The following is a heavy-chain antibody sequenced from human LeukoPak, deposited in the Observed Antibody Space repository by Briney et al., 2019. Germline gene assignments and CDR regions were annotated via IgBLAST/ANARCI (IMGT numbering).Heavy chain of an antibody. CDR1: GFTFSSYS. J-gene: IGHJ4*02. Sequence: GGSLRLSCAASGFTFSSYSMNWVRQAPGKGLEWVSSISSSSSYIYYADSVKGRFTISRDNAKNSLYLQMNSLRGDDTAVYYCARDGGYYGPDYWGQGTLVTVSS. CDR2: ISSSSSYI. CDR3: ARDGGYYGPDY. D-gene: IGHD3-10*01. V-gene: IGHV3-21*01.